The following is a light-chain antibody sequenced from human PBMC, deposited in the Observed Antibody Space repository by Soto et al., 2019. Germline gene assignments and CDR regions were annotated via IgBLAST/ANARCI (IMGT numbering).Light chain of an antibody. J-gene: IGLJ2*01. CDR2: DVS. CDR1: SNDVGGYNY. CDR3: GSYTSSSTV. V-gene: IGLV2-14*03. Sequence: QSALTQPASVSGSPGQSITISCTGTSNDVGGYNYVSWYQQHPGKAPKLMIYDVSNRPSGVSNRFSGSKSGNTASLTISGLQAEDEADYYCGSYTSSSTVFGGGTKRTVL.